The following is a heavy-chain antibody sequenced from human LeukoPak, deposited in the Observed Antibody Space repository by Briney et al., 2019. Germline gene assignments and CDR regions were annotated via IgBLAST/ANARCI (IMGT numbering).Heavy chain of an antibody. CDR3: ARGDYYDSSGYQTPSFDY. V-gene: IGHV4-39*01. Sequence: PSETLSLTCTVSGGSISSSSYYWGWIRQPPGKGLEWIGGIYYSGSTYYNPSLKSRGTISVDTSKNQFSLKLSSVTAADTAVYDCARGDYYDSSGYQTPSFDYWGQGTLVTVSS. D-gene: IGHD3-22*01. CDR1: GGSISSSSYY. J-gene: IGHJ4*02. CDR2: IYYSGST.